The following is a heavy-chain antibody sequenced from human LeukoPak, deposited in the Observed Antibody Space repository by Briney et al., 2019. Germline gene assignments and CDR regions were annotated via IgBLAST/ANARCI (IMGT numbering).Heavy chain of an antibody. J-gene: IGHJ4*02. V-gene: IGHV3-43*02. CDR2: ISGDGGST. D-gene: IGHD3-22*01. CDR3: AKDWGAYYDSSGFYSGDFDY. CDR1: GFTFDDYA. Sequence: PGRSLRLAWAAAGFTFDDYAMHWVRQAPGNGLNWVSLISGDGGSTDYSDSVKGRFTISRDNSKNSLYLQMNRLRTEDTALYYCAKDWGAYYDSSGFYSGDFDYWGQGTLVTVSS.